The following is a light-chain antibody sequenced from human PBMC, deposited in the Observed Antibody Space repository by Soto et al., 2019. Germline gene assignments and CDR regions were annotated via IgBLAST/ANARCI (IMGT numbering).Light chain of an antibody. J-gene: IGLJ3*02. V-gene: IGLV1-40*01. CDR3: QSYDSSLSSWV. CDR2: ADI. CDR1: SSTIGAGYD. Sequence: QSVLTQPPSVSGAPGQRVTISCTGSSSTIGAGYDVHWYQHLPGTAPKLLIYADINRPSGVPDRFSGSKSGTSASLAITGLQAEDEADYYCQSYDSSLSSWVFGGGTKLTVL.